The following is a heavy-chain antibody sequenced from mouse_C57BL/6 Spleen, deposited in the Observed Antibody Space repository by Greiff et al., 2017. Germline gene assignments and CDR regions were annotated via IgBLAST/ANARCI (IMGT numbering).Heavy chain of an antibody. J-gene: IGHJ4*01. CDR3: ARWYYGSSYDAMDY. D-gene: IGHD1-1*01. V-gene: IGHV1-39*01. CDR2: INPNYGTT. CDR1: GYSFTDYN. Sequence: EVKLMESGPELVQPGASVTISCKASGYSFTDYNMNWVKQSNGKSLEWIGVINPNYGTTSYNQKFKGKATLTVDQSSSTAYMQLNSLTSEDSAVYYCARWYYGSSYDAMDYWGQGTSVTVSS.